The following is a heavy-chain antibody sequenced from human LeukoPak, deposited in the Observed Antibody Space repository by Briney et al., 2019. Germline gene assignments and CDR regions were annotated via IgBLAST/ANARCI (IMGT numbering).Heavy chain of an antibody. J-gene: IGHJ4*02. CDR3: ARDMSGGATVGY. D-gene: IGHD1-26*01. Sequence: GASVKVSCKASGYTLVSYGINWVRQAPGQGLEWMGWISAYNGNTNYAQNFQGRVTVTTDTSTSTAHMELRSLRSDDTAMYYCARDMSGGATVGYWGQGTLVTVSS. CDR2: ISAYNGNT. V-gene: IGHV1-18*01. CDR1: GYTLVSYG.